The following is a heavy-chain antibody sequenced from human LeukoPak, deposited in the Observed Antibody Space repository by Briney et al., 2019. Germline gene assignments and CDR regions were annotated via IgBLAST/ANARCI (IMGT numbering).Heavy chain of an antibody. Sequence: GGSLRLSCTASGFTFGDYDMSWFRQAPGKGLEWVGFIRSKAYGGTTEYAASVKGRFTISRDDSKSIAYLQMNSPQTEDPAVYYCTREYYYGSGSMDVWGQGTTVTVSS. D-gene: IGHD3-10*01. CDR3: TREYYYGSGSMDV. V-gene: IGHV3-49*03. CDR1: GFTFGDYD. J-gene: IGHJ6*02. CDR2: IRSKAYGGTT.